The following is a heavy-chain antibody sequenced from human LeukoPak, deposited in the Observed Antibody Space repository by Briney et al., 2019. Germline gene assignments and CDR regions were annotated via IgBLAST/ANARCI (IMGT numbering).Heavy chain of an antibody. CDR1: GGSFSGYY. CDR2: INHSGST. V-gene: IGHV4-34*01. D-gene: IGHD2-15*01. J-gene: IGHJ5*02. Sequence: PSETLSLTCAVYGGSFSGYYWSWIRQPPGKGLEWIGEINHSGSTNYSPSLKSRVTISVDTPKNQFSLKLSSVTAADTAVYYCARGGHCSGGSCYRGFDPWGQGTLVTVSS. CDR3: ARGGHCSGGSCYRGFDP.